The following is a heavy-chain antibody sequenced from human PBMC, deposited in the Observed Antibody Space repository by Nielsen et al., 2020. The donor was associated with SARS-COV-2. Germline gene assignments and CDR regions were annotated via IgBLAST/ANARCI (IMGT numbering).Heavy chain of an antibody. J-gene: IGHJ3*02. D-gene: IGHD4-17*01. V-gene: IGHV4-31*03. CDR3: VSIAVTTHAFDI. Sequence: SETLSLTCTVSGGSISSGGYYWSWIRQRPGKGLEWIGYIYYSGSTYYNPSLKSRVTISVDTSKNQFSLKLSSVTAADTAVYYCVSIAVTTHAFDIWGQGTMVTVSS. CDR2: IYYSGST. CDR1: GGSISSGGYY.